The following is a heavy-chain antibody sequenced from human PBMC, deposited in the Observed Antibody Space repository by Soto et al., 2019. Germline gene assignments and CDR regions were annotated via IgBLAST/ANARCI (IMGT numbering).Heavy chain of an antibody. Sequence: QVQLQESGPGLVKPSGTLSLTCAVSGGSISSSNWWSWVRQPPGKGLEWIGEIYHSGSTNYNPSLNSRATISVDKSTSHFSLTLSSVTAADTAVYYCARCIAAAGPIDYWGQGTLVTVSS. CDR1: GGSISSSNW. V-gene: IGHV4-4*02. CDR2: IYHSGST. J-gene: IGHJ4*02. D-gene: IGHD6-13*01. CDR3: ARCIAAAGPIDY.